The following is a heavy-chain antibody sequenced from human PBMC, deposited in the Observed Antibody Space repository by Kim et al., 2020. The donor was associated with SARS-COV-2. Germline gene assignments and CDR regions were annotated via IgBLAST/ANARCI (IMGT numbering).Heavy chain of an antibody. CDR2: INHSGST. V-gene: IGHV4-34*01. D-gene: IGHD3-10*01. J-gene: IGHJ5*02. CDR1: GGSFSGYY. Sequence: SETLSLTCAVYGGSFSGYYWSWIRQPPGKGLEWIGEINHSGSTNYNPSLKSRVTISVDTSKNQFSLKLSSVTAADTAVYYCARALRGSSRAGFDPWGQGTLVTVSS. CDR3: ARALRGSSRAGFDP.